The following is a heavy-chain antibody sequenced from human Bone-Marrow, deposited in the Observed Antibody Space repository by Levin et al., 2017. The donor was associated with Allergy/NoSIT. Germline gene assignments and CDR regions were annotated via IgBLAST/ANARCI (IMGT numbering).Heavy chain of an antibody. CDR1: GFTVSNHW. V-gene: IGHV3-66*01. J-gene: IGHJ4*02. D-gene: IGHD2-2*01. CDR2: IYSNGGV. CDR3: ARNPGAVPAAT. Sequence: GESLKISCAASGFTVSNHWMNWIRQAPEKGLEWVALIYSNGGVRYADSVKGRFTISRDSSKNTLYLRMNSLRAEDSAVYFCARNPGAVPAATWGQGTLVTVSS.